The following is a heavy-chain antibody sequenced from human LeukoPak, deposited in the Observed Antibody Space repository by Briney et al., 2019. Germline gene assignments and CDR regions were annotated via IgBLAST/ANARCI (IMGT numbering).Heavy chain of an antibody. D-gene: IGHD3-3*01. V-gene: IGHV3-21*01. CDR3: ARDMDFWSGYTYFDY. Sequence: GGSLRLSCAASGFTFSSYSMNWVRQAPGKGLEWVSSISSSSSYIYYADSVKGRFTISRDNAKNSLYLQMNSLRAEDTAVYYCARDMDFWSGYTYFDYWGQGTLVTVSS. CDR1: GFTFSSYS. CDR2: ISSSSSYI. J-gene: IGHJ4*02.